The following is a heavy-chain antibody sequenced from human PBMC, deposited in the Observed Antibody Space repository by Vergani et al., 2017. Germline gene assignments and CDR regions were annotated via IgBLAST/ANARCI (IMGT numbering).Heavy chain of an antibody. CDR2: IYYSGST. CDR3: ARRGSHDSSGYYYCNAFDI. V-gene: IGHV4-34*01. CDR1: GGSFSGYY. D-gene: IGHD3-22*01. Sequence: QVQLQQWGAGLLKPSETLSLTCAVYGGSFSGYYWGWIRQPPGKGLEWIGSIYYSGSTYYNPSLKSRVTISVDTSKNQFSLKLSSVTAADTAVDYCARRGSHDSSGYYYCNAFDIWGQGTMVTVSS. J-gene: IGHJ3*02.